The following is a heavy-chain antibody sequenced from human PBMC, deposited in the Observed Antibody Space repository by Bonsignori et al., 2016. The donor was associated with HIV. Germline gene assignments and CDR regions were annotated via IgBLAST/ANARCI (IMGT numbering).Heavy chain of an antibody. V-gene: IGHV4-4*07. CDR3: AGDSPRSYMDV. CDR1: GGSISSYY. Sequence: SETLSLTCTVFGGSISSYYWSWIRQPAGKGLEWIGRIYTSGSTNYNPSLKSRVTMSVDTSKNQFSLKLSSVTAADTAAYYCAGDSPRSYMDVWGKGTTVTVSS. CDR2: IYTSGST. J-gene: IGHJ6*03.